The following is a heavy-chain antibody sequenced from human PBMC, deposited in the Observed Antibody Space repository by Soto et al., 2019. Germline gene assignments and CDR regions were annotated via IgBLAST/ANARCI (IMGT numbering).Heavy chain of an antibody. CDR1: GVSISSYY. D-gene: IGHD6-13*01. Sequence: PSETLSLTCTVSGVSISSYYWTWIRQPPGKGLEWLGYLSYSVTPKYNPSLESRVTISLDTSKNQLSLKVTSATAADTATYYCARVSIGGITAAGMDFWGQGTLVTVSS. CDR3: ARVSIGGITAAGMDF. CDR2: LSYSVTP. V-gene: IGHV4-59*01. J-gene: IGHJ4*02.